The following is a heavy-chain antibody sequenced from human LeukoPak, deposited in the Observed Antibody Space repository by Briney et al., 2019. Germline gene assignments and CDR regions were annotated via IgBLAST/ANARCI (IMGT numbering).Heavy chain of an antibody. CDR3: ARVPTESYSYYYYGMDV. D-gene: IGHD2-15*01. CDR2: ISTYNGNT. CDR1: GYTFTIYG. V-gene: IGHV1-18*01. Sequence: GASVKVSCKASGYTFTIYGLTWVRQAPGQGLEWMGWISTYNGNTNYAQKLQGRVTMTTDTSTSTAYMELRSLRSDDTAVYYCARVPTESYSYYYYGMDVWGQGTTVTVSS. J-gene: IGHJ6*02.